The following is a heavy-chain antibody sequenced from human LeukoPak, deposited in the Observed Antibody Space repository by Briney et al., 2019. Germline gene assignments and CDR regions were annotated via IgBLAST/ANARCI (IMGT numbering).Heavy chain of an antibody. CDR1: GGSISSYY. CDR3: AREVKDYYDSSGGDWYFDL. V-gene: IGHV4-59*01. J-gene: IGHJ2*01. Sequence: SETLSLTCIVSGGSISSYYWSWIRQPPGKGLEWIGYIYYSGSTNYNPSLKSRVTISVDTSKNQFSLKLSSVTAADTAVYYCAREVKDYYDSSGGDWYFDLWGRGTLVTVSS. D-gene: IGHD3-22*01. CDR2: IYYSGST.